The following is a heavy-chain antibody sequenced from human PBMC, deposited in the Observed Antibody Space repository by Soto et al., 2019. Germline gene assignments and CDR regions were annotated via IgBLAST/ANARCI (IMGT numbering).Heavy chain of an antibody. D-gene: IGHD5-12*01. Sequence: PGGSLRLSCSASGFTFGDYAMSWVRQAPGKGLEWVGLIRSKGCGGTTEYAASVKGRFTISRDDSKSIAYLQMNSLKTDDTAVYYXTRVLGDRYNYGPFDYWGQGTLVTVSS. CDR1: GFTFGDYA. CDR2: IRSKGCGGTT. J-gene: IGHJ4*02. V-gene: IGHV3-49*04. CDR3: TRVLGDRYNYGPFDY.